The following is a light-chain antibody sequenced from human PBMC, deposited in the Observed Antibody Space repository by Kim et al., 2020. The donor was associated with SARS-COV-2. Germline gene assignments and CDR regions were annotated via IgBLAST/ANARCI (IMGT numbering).Light chain of an antibody. V-gene: IGLV4-69*02. CDR1: SGHSSYA. CDR2: VNSDGRH. CDR3: QTWGTGIQV. Sequence: QLVLTQSPSASASLGASVKFTCTVSSGHSSYAIAWHQQQPGKGPRYLMKVNSDGRHSKGDGTPDRFSGSSSGAERYLTISSLQSEDEADYYCQTWGTGIQVFGGGTQLTVL. J-gene: IGLJ3*02.